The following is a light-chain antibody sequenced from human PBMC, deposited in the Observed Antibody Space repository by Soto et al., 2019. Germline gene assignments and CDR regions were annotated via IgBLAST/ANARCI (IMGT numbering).Light chain of an antibody. CDR3: CSFAGSYTLLV. V-gene: IGLV2-11*01. CDR2: DVS. J-gene: IGLJ3*02. CDR1: SSDVGDYNY. Sequence: QSVLTQPRSVSGSPGQSVTISCTGTSSDVGDYNYVSWYQQYPGKAPKLVIYDVSKRPSGVPDRFSGSKSGNTASLTISGLQAEDEADYYCCSFAGSYTLLVFGGGTKLTVL.